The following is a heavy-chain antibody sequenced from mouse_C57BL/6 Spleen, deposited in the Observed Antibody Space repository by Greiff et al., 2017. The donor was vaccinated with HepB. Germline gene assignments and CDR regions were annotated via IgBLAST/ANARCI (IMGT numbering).Heavy chain of an antibody. CDR1: GYTFTDYE. Sequence: VQLQQSGAELVRPGASVTLSCKASGYTFTDYEMHWVKQTPVHGLEWIGAIDPETGGTAYNQKFKGKAILTADKSSSTAYMELRSLTSEDSAVYYCTRKGSSGIYYFDYGGQGTTLTVSS. D-gene: IGHD3-2*02. V-gene: IGHV1-15*01. CDR3: TRKGSSGIYYFDY. CDR2: IDPETGGT. J-gene: IGHJ2*01.